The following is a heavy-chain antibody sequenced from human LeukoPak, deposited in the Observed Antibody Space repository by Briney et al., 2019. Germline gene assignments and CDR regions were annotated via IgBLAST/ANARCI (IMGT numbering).Heavy chain of an antibody. CDR3: ARRAVVVPADAFDI. D-gene: IGHD2-2*01. J-gene: IGHJ3*02. CDR2: IYYSGST. Sequence: SETLSLTCTVSGGSISSYYWSWNRQPPGKGLEWIGYIYYSGSTNYNPSLKSRVTISVDTSKNQFSLKLSSVTAADTAVYYCARRAVVVPADAFDIWGQGTMVTVSS. CDR1: GGSISSYY. V-gene: IGHV4-59*08.